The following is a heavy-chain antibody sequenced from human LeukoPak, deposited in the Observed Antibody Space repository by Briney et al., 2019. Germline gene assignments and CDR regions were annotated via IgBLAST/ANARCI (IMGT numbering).Heavy chain of an antibody. V-gene: IGHV4-4*07. CDR3: ARDLGLDTTNWFDP. D-gene: IGHD1-26*01. Sequence: PSETLSLTCTVSGGSISSFYWSWIRQPAGKGLEWIGRIYTSGTTNYNPSLKSRVTMSVDTSKNQFSLKPSSVTAADTAVYYCARDLGLDTTNWFDPWGQGTLVTVSS. CDR1: GGSISSFY. J-gene: IGHJ5*02. CDR2: IYTSGTT.